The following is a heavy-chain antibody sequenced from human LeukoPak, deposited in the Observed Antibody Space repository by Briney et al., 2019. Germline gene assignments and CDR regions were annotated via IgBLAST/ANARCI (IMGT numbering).Heavy chain of an antibody. V-gene: IGHV3-7*01. CDR1: GFTFSSYW. Sequence: GGSLRLSCTTSGFTFSSYWMSWVRQAPGKGLEWVANIKQEGGEKYYMDSVKGRFTISRDNAKNSLYLQMNSLRGEDTAIYYCASAPIVVVPTWRPTYFDYWGQGTLVTVSS. J-gene: IGHJ4*02. D-gene: IGHD2-2*01. CDR2: IKQEGGEK. CDR3: ASAPIVVVPTWRPTYFDY.